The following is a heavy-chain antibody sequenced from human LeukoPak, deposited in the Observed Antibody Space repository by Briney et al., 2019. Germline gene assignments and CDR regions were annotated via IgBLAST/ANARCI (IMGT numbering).Heavy chain of an antibody. CDR3: ARDKGYYYDSSGYYADAFDI. J-gene: IGHJ3*02. CDR1: GGTFNSYA. Sequence: SVKVSCKASGGTFNSYAISWVRQAPGQGLEWMGGIIPIFGTANYAQKLQGRVTMTTDTSTSTAYMELRSLRSDDTAVYYCARDKGYYYDSSGYYADAFDIWGQGTMVTVSS. CDR2: IIPIFGTA. V-gene: IGHV1-69*05. D-gene: IGHD3-22*01.